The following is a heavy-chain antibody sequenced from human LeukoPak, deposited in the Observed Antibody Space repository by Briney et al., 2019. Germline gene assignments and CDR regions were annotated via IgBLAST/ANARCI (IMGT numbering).Heavy chain of an antibody. J-gene: IGHJ4*02. CDR2: FDPEDGET. CDR3: ATGRYYDSSGYNYFDY. Sequence: ASVKVSCKVSGYTLTELSMHWVRQAPGRGLEWMGGFDPEDGETIYAQKFQGRVTMTEDTSTDTAYMELSSLRSEDTAVYYCATGRYYDSSGYNYFDYWGQGTLVTVSS. V-gene: IGHV1-24*01. CDR1: GYTLTELS. D-gene: IGHD3-22*01.